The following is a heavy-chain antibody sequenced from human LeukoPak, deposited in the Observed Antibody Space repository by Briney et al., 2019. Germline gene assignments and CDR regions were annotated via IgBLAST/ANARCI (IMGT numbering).Heavy chain of an antibody. CDR3: ARRFTLVRGVSGTDAFDI. D-gene: IGHD3-10*01. CDR2: IIPMFGTP. CDR1: GGTFSNYA. Sequence: SVKVSCKASGGTFSNYATNWVRQAPGQRLEWVGDIIPMFGTPNYAQKFQGRVTITADKSTSTAYMELSSLRSEDTAVYYCARRFTLVRGVSGTDAFDIWGQGTMVTVSS. V-gene: IGHV1-69*06. J-gene: IGHJ3*02.